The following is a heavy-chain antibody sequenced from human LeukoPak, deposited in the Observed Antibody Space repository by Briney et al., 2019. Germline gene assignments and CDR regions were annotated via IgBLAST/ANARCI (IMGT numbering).Heavy chain of an antibody. Sequence: VASVNVSCKASGYTFTSYDINWVRQATGQGLEWMGWMNPNSGNTGYAQKFQGRVTMTRNTPISTAYMELSSLRSEDTAVYYCARGKYYGSGSPYYYYGMDVWGQGTTVTVSS. CDR3: ARGKYYGSGSPYYYYGMDV. CDR2: MNPNSGNT. J-gene: IGHJ6*02. V-gene: IGHV1-8*01. D-gene: IGHD3-10*01. CDR1: GYTFTSYD.